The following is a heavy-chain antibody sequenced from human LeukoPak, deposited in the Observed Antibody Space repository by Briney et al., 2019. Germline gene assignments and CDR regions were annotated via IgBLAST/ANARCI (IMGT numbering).Heavy chain of an antibody. D-gene: IGHD4-17*01. CDR1: GFTFSSYW. Sequence: PGGSLRLSCAASGFTFSSYWMHWVRQAPGKGLVWVSRINSDGSSTSYADSVKGRFTISGDNAKNTLYLQMNSLRAEDTAVYYCAGDRPVTTDYYYYMDVWGKGTTVTVSS. CDR3: AGDRPVTTDYYYYMDV. CDR2: INSDGSST. V-gene: IGHV3-74*01. J-gene: IGHJ6*03.